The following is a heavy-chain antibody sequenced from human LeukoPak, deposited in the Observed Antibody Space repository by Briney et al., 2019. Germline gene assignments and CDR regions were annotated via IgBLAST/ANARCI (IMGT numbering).Heavy chain of an antibody. J-gene: IGHJ4*02. D-gene: IGHD3-9*01. CDR1: GYTFTSYG. CDR2: ISAYNGNT. Sequence: ASVKVSWRASGYTFTSYGISWVRQAPGQGLEWMGWISAYNGNTDYAQKLQGRVTMTTDTSTSTAYMELRSLRSDDTAVYYCARHYYDILTGYRHFDYWGQGTLVTVSS. V-gene: IGHV1-18*04. CDR3: ARHYYDILTGYRHFDY.